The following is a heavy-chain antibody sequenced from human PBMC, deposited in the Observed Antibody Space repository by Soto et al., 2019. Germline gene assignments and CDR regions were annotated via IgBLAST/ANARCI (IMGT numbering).Heavy chain of an antibody. Sequence: SVXVSCKACGGTFSSYAIIWVRQAPGQGLEWMGGIIPIFGTANYAQKFQGRVTIKAEEYTSTAYMELSSLRSEDTAVYYCARDISTYTWFDTWGQGTLVTVSS. V-gene: IGHV1-69*01. CDR3: ARDISTYTWFDT. D-gene: IGHD2-2*01. J-gene: IGHJ5*02. CDR1: GGTFSSYA. CDR2: IIPIFGTA.